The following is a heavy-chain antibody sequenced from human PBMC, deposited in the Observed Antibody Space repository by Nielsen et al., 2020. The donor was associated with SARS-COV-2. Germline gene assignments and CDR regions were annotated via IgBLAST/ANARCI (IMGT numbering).Heavy chain of an antibody. CDR3: ARSSVTMIGGYYYGMDV. Sequence: SVKVSCKASGGTFSSYAISWVRQAPGQGLEWMGGIIPIFGTANYARKFQGRVTITADESTSTAYMELSSLRSEDTAVYYCARSSVTMIGGYYYGMDVWGQGTTVTVSS. CDR1: GGTFSSYA. V-gene: IGHV1-69*13. CDR2: IIPIFGTA. J-gene: IGHJ6*02. D-gene: IGHD3-22*01.